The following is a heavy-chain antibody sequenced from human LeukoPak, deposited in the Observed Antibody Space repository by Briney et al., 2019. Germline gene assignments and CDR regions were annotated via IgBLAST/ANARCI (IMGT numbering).Heavy chain of an antibody. CDR2: IYYSGST. D-gene: IGHD3-3*01. J-gene: IGHJ5*02. CDR1: GGSISSYY. V-gene: IGHV4-59*08. CDR3: ARHEGFSITIFGVVIIPNWFDP. Sequence: SETLSLTCTVSGGSISSYYWSWIRQPPGKGLEWIGYIYYSGSTNYNPSLKSRVTISVDTSKNQFSLKLSSVTAADTAVYYCARHEGFSITIFGVVIIPNWFDPWGQGTLVTVSS.